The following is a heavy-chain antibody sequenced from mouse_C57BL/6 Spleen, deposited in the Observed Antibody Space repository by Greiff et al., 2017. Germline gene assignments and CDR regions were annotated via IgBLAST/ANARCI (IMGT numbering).Heavy chain of an antibody. CDR1: GFNIKDDY. J-gene: IGHJ3*01. Sequence: EVQVVESGAELVRPGASVKLSCTASGFNIKDDYMHWVKQRPEQGLEWIGWIDPENGDTEYASKFQGKATITADTSSNTAYLQLSSLTSEDTAVYYCTLLTGPFAYWGQGTLVTVSA. CDR2: IDPENGDT. CDR3: TLLTGPFAY. V-gene: IGHV14-4*01. D-gene: IGHD4-1*01.